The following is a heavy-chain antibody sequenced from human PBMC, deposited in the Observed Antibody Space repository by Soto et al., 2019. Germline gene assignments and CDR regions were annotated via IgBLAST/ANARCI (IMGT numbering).Heavy chain of an antibody. D-gene: IGHD6-13*01. CDR2: ISDSGGST. Sequence: EVQLLESGGGLVQPGGSLRLSCAASGFTFTNYAMSWVRKAPGKGLEWVSAISDSGGSTYYADSVKGRFTISRDNSKNTLYLQMNSLRAEDTAVYYCAKDSVTWYEGPYNWFDPWGQGTLVTVSS. CDR1: GFTFTNYA. J-gene: IGHJ5*02. V-gene: IGHV3-23*01. CDR3: AKDSVTWYEGPYNWFDP.